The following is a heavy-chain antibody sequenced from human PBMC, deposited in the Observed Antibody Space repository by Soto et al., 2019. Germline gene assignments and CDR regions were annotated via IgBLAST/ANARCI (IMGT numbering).Heavy chain of an antibody. V-gene: IGHV3-33*01. CDR3: ARVDPWYYGMDV. CDR2: IWYDGSNK. Sequence: QVQLGESGGGVVQPGRSLRLSCAASGFTFSSYGMHWVRQAPGKGLEWVAVIWYDGSNKYYADSVKGRFTISRDNSKNTLYLQMNSLRAEDTAVYYCARVDPWYYGMDVWGQGTTVTVSS. CDR1: GFTFSSYG. J-gene: IGHJ6*02.